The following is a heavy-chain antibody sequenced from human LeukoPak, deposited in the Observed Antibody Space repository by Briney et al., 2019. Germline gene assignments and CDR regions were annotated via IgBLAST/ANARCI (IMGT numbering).Heavy chain of an antibody. D-gene: IGHD6-13*01. J-gene: IGHJ5*02. CDR3: ARGVSSRDWFDP. CDR1: GYSISSGYY. Sequence: KTSETLSLTCTVSGYSISSGYYWGWIRQPPGKGLEWIGSIYHSGSTYYNPSLKSRVTISVDTSKNQFSLKLSSVTAADTAVYYCARGVSSRDWFDPWGQGTLVIVSS. CDR2: IYHSGST. V-gene: IGHV4-38-2*02.